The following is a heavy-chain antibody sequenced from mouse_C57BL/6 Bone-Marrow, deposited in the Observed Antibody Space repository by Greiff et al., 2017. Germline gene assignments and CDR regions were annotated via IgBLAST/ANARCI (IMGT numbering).Heavy chain of an antibody. D-gene: IGHD1-1*01. Sequence: EVQLQESGPELVKPGASVKIPCKASGYTFTDYNMDWVKQSHGKSLEWIGDINPNNGGTIYNQTFKGKATLTVDKASRTAYMEIRSLTSEDTAVYYCARKDRGRFYWYFDVWGTGTTVTVSS. CDR3: ARKDRGRFYWYFDV. CDR2: INPNNGGT. V-gene: IGHV1-18*01. CDR1: GYTFTDYN. J-gene: IGHJ1*03.